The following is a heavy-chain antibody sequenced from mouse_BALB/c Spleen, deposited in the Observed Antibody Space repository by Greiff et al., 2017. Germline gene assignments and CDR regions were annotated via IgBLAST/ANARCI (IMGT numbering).Heavy chain of an antibody. Sequence: EVKLMESGGGLVQPGGSLRLSCAPSGFTFTDYYMSWVRQPPGKALEWLGFIRNKANGYTTEYSASVKGRFTISRDNSQSILYLQMNTMRAEDSATYYCARHAYYGNLYFDYWGQGTTLTVSS. CDR1: GFTFTDYY. V-gene: IGHV7-3*02. CDR2: IRNKANGYTT. CDR3: ARHAYYGNLYFDY. D-gene: IGHD2-10*01. J-gene: IGHJ2*01.